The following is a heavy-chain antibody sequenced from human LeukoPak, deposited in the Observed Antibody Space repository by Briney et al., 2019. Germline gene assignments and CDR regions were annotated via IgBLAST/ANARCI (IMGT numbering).Heavy chain of an antibody. J-gene: IGHJ4*02. D-gene: IGHD3-22*01. V-gene: IGHV3-74*01. CDR2: ICPGGTIT. Sequence: GGSLRLSCTASGFTFSNYCMHWVRQTPGKGLIWVSRICPGGTITNYADSVKGRFTISRDDAKNTLYLQMNSLRAEDTAVYYCAEPEGGYYDIRPDWGQGTLVTVSS. CDR1: GFTFSNYC. CDR3: AEPEGGYYDIRPD.